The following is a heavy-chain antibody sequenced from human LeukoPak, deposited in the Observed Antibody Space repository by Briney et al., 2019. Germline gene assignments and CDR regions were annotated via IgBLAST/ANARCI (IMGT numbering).Heavy chain of an antibody. CDR1: GGSISSYY. V-gene: IGHV4-59*08. D-gene: IGHD3-9*01. Sequence: SETLSLTCTVSGGSISSYYWSWIRQPPVKGLEWIGHIYYSGSTNYNPSLKSRVTISVDTSKNQFSLKLSSVTAADTAVYYCASSLLRYFDWSRGLNWFDPWGQGTLVTVSS. CDR3: ASSLLRYFDWSRGLNWFDP. CDR2: IYYSGST. J-gene: IGHJ5*02.